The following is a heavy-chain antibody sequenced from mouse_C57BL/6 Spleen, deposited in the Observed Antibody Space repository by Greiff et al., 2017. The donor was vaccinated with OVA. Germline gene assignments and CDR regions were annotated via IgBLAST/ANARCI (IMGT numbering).Heavy chain of an antibody. D-gene: IGHD2-2*01. CDR1: GYTFTSYW. CDR3: ALYGYDGAMDY. V-gene: IGHV1-64*01. J-gene: IGHJ4*01. CDR2: IHPNSGST. Sequence: QVQLQQSGAELVKPGASVKLSCKASGYTFTSYWMHWVKQRPGQGLEWIGMIHPNSGSTNYNEKFKSKATLTVDKSSSTAYMQLSSLTSEDSAVYYCALYGYDGAMDYWGQGTSVTVSS.